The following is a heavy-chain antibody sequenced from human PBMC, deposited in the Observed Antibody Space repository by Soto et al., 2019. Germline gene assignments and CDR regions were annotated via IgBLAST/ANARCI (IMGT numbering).Heavy chain of an antibody. V-gene: IGHV3-30*18. J-gene: IGHJ6*01. Sequence: RESLRLSSALTDFTFSISCMRSVRQAPGDGLGLVEATLSDGSNKYYADTVKGRFTISRDNSKNTLYLQMNSLIAEERAVYYCVKCLPYYDFWSGYSPIYYYYGMDVWGQGTTVTVSS. CDR2: TLSDGSNK. CDR3: VKCLPYYDFWSGYSPIYYYYGMDV. CDR1: DFTFSISC. D-gene: IGHD3-3*01.